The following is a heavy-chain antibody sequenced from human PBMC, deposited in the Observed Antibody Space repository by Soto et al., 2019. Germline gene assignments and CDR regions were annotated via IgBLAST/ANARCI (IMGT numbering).Heavy chain of an antibody. D-gene: IGHD3-22*01. V-gene: IGHV1-69*13. CDR1: GGTFSSYA. Sequence: SVKVSCKASGGTFSSYAISWVRQAPGQGLEWMGGIIPIFGTANYAQKFQGRVTITADESTSTAYMELSSLRSEDTAVYYCARDQKYYCDSSGALNYYGMDVWGQGTTVTVSS. CDR2: IIPIFGTA. J-gene: IGHJ6*02. CDR3: ARDQKYYCDSSGALNYYGMDV.